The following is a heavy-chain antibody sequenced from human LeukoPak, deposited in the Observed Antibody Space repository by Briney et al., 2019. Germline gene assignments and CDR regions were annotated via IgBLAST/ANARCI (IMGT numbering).Heavy chain of an antibody. CDR1: GFTFSSYS. CDR3: ARDLYDSSGYTVALGDY. V-gene: IGHV3-48*04. Sequence: GGSLRLSCAASGFTFSSYSMNWVRQAPGKGLEWVSYISSSSSNIYYADSVKGRFTISRDNAKNSLYLQMNSLSAEDTAVYYCARDLYDSSGYTVALGDYWGQGTLVTVSS. CDR2: ISSSSSNI. J-gene: IGHJ4*02. D-gene: IGHD3-22*01.